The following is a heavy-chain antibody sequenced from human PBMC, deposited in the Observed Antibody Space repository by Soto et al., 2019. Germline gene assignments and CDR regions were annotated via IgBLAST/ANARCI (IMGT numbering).Heavy chain of an antibody. CDR3: ARDGRDTAMVTIDY. V-gene: IGHV3-21*01. D-gene: IGHD5-18*01. Sequence: GGSLRLSCAASGFTFSSYSMNWVRQAPGKGLEWVSSISSSSSYIYYADSVKGRFTISRDNAKNSLYLQMNSLRAEDTAVYYCARDGRDTAMVTIDYWGQGTLVNVSS. CDR1: GFTFSSYS. J-gene: IGHJ4*02. CDR2: ISSSSSYI.